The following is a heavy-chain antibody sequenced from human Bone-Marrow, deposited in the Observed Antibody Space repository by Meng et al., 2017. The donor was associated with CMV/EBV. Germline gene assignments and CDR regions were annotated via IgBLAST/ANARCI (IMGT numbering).Heavy chain of an antibody. V-gene: IGHV3-7*01. CDR2: IKQDGSEK. D-gene: IGHD6-13*01. Sequence: GESLKISCAASGFTFSCYCMSWVRQAPGKGLEWVANIKQDGSEKYYVDSVKGRFTISRDNAKNSLYLQMNSLRAEDTTVYYCARDEHSSSWYFKLSHDAFDIWGQGTMVTVSS. CDR1: GFTFSCYC. CDR3: ARDEHSSSWYFKLSHDAFDI. J-gene: IGHJ3*02.